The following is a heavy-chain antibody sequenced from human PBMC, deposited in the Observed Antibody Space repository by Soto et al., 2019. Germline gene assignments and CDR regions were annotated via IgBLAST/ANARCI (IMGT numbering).Heavy chain of an antibody. Sequence: VQLLESGGGLVQPGGSLRLSCAASGFTFSSYAMSWVRQAPGKGLEWVSAISGSGGSTYYADSVKGRFTISRDNSKNTLYLQMNSLRAEDTAVYYCAKIRLRIAAVIDAFDIWGQGTMVTVSS. CDR3: AKIRLRIAAVIDAFDI. CDR2: ISGSGGST. V-gene: IGHV3-23*01. CDR1: GFTFSSYA. D-gene: IGHD6-13*01. J-gene: IGHJ3*02.